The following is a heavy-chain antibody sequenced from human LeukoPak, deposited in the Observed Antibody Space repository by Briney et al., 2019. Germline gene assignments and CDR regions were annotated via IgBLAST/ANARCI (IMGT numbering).Heavy chain of an antibody. CDR3: ARAHGLIVLIIGVDYFDY. D-gene: IGHD3-22*01. V-gene: IGHV3-30-3*01. CDR1: GFTFSRYA. CDR2: ISYDGSNK. Sequence: PGGSLRLSCAASGFTFSRYALHWVRQAPGKGLEWVAVISYDGSNKYYADSVKGRFTISRDNSKNTLYLQMNSLRAEDTAVYSCARAHGLIVLIIGVDYFDYWGQGTLVTVSS. J-gene: IGHJ4*02.